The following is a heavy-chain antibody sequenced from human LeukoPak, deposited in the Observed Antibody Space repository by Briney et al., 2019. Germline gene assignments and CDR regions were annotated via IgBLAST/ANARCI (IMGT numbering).Heavy chain of an antibody. CDR1: GFTFDDYA. V-gene: IGHV3-43D*03. CDR2: ISWDGGST. J-gene: IGHJ6*03. CDR3: AAAGYYYYYMDV. D-gene: IGHD6-13*01. Sequence: SGGSLRLSCAASGFTFDDYAMHWVRQAPGKGLEWVSGISWDGGSTYYADSVKGRFTISRDNSKNSLYLQMNSLRAEDTALYYCAAAGYYYYYMDVWGKGTTVTISS.